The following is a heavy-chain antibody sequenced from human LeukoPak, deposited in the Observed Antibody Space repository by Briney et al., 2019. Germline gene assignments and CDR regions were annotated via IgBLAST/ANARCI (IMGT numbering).Heavy chain of an antibody. D-gene: IGHD4-11*01. Sequence: PSETLSLTCTVSGGSISSYYWSWIRQPPGKGLEWIGEINHSGSTNYNPSLKSRVTISVDTSKNQFSLKLSSVTAADTAVYYCASTRLQGTDYWGQGTLVTVSS. CDR3: ASTRLQGTDY. CDR2: INHSGST. CDR1: GGSISSYY. V-gene: IGHV4-34*01. J-gene: IGHJ4*02.